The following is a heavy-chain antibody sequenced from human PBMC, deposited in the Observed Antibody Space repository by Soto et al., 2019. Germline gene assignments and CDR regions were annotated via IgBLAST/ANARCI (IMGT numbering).Heavy chain of an antibody. CDR1: GYTLPNYA. V-gene: IGHV1-3*01. J-gene: IGHJ4*02. Sequence: QVQLVQSGAEVKKPGASVRLSCKPSGYTLPNYAIQWVRQAAGQRLEWLGWIDPGSGQATYSQKVQGRITLSRDNSASTFYMDLNNLTSEDTGVYFCTRDLNGGNPFDYWGQGALVTVSS. CDR3: TRDLNGGNPFDY. CDR2: IDPGSGQA. D-gene: IGHD2-8*01.